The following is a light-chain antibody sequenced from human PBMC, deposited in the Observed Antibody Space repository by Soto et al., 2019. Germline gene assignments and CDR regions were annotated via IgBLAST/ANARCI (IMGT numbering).Light chain of an antibody. Sequence: DIHMTQSPSILSASVVDIVTITRRASQTISSWLAWYQQKPGKAPKLLIYGASNLESGVPSRFSGSGSGTEFTLTITTLQPDDFATYFCQLYNRNTWSFGPGTKVDIK. CDR2: GAS. CDR3: QLYNRNTWS. CDR1: QTISSW. J-gene: IGKJ1*01. V-gene: IGKV1-5*01.